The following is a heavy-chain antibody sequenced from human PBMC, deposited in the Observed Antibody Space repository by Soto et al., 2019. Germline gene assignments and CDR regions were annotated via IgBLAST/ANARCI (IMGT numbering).Heavy chain of an antibody. Sequence: EVPLVESGGGLVQPGGSLRLSCAASGFTVSTKYMSWVRLAAGKGLVWVSVIYSGGSTFYAHSVSGRCTTSRHNSKNRVNLQTNGLRAEDTALDYYARDPWAADYWGQGTLVTVSS. V-gene: IGHV3-66*01. CDR1: GFTVSTKY. J-gene: IGHJ4*02. D-gene: IGHD3-16*01. CDR2: IYSGGST. CDR3: ARDPWAADY.